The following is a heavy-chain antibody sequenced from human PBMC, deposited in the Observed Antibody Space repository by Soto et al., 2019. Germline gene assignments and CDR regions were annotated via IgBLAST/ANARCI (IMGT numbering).Heavy chain of an antibody. V-gene: IGHV1-69*06. J-gene: IGHJ6*02. CDR3: ARARRTGNYYYGMDV. Sequence: ASVKVSCKASGGTFSSYAISWVRQAPGQGLEWMGGIIPIFGTANYAQKFQGRVTITADKSTSTAYMELSSLRSEDTAVYYCARARRTGNYYYGMDVWGQGTTVTVSS. CDR2: IIPIFGTA. D-gene: IGHD3-10*01. CDR1: GGTFSSYA.